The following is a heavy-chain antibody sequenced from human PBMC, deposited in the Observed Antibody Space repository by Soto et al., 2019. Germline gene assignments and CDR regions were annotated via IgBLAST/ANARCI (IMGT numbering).Heavy chain of an antibody. CDR2: IYYNGNT. CDR1: GGSISNHY. D-gene: IGHD7-27*01. CDR3: TRANWYSEY. Sequence: QVQLQESGPGLVKPSETLSLTGRVSGGSISNHYWSWMRQPPGKGLEWIGYIYYNGNTNYNPSLKSRVTMSVDTSRNQISLKLTTVTAADTAVYYCTRANWYSEYWGQGTLVTVSS. V-gene: IGHV4-59*11. J-gene: IGHJ4*02.